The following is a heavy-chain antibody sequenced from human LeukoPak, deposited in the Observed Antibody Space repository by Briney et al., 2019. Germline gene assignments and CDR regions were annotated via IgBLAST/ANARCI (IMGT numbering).Heavy chain of an antibody. CDR2: ISWDGGST. J-gene: IGHJ4*02. V-gene: IGHV3-43D*03. CDR3: AKDTGGLGSYTFSADY. D-gene: IGHD3-10*01. Sequence: PGGSLRLSCAASGFTFDDYAMDWVRQAPGKGLEWVSLISWDGGSTYYADSVKGRFTISRDNSKTSLYLQMNSLRTEDTAFYYCAKDTGGLGSYTFSADYWGQGTLVTVSS. CDR1: GFTFDDYA.